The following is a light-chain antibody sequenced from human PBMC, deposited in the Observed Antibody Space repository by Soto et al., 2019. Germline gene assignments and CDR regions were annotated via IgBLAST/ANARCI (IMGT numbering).Light chain of an antibody. J-gene: IGLJ1*01. Sequence: QSALTQPHSVSGSPGQSVTISCTGTSSDVGGYSYVSWYQQHPGKAPQLIIYDVTERPSGVPDRFSGSKSGNTASLTISGLQAEDEDDYYCCSYTGSSSDVFCIGTKLTAL. CDR1: SSDVGGYSY. CDR3: CSYTGSSSDV. CDR2: DVT. V-gene: IGLV2-11*01.